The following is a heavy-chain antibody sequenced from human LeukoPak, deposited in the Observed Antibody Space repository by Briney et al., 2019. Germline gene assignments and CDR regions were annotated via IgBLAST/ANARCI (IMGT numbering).Heavy chain of an antibody. CDR3: ASSWWLRSYFDY. CDR2: IKQDGSEK. D-gene: IGHD5-12*01. J-gene: IGHJ4*02. CDR1: GFTFSSYW. Sequence: GGSPRLSCAASGFTFSSYWMSWVRQAPGKGLEWVANIKQDGSEKYYVDSVKGRFTISRDNAKNSLYLQMNSLRAEDTAVYYCASSWWLRSYFDYWGQGTLVTVSS. V-gene: IGHV3-7*01.